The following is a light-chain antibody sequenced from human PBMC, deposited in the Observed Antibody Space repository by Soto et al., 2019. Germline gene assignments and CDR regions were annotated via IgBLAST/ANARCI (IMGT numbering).Light chain of an antibody. V-gene: IGKV3-15*01. J-gene: IGKJ4*01. CDR3: QQYNNWPPHT. Sequence: EIVMTQSPATLSVSPGERATLSCRDSQSVSSNLAWYQHKPGQAPRLLIYGASTRATGIPARFSGSGSGTEFTLTISSLQSEDFAVYYCQQYNNWPPHTFGGGTKVEIK. CDR2: GAS. CDR1: QSVSSN.